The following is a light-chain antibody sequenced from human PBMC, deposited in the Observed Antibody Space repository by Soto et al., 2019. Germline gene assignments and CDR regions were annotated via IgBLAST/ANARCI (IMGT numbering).Light chain of an antibody. CDR1: QTINNY. Sequence: DIQMTQSPSSLSASVGDRVTITCRTSQTINNYLNWYQQKPGKAPRLLIYAAATLQSGGPSRFTVSGSGTDFTLTISSLQPEDFATYYCQPSYTTPRTFGQGTKVEIK. V-gene: IGKV1-39*01. J-gene: IGKJ1*01. CDR2: AAA. CDR3: QPSYTTPRT.